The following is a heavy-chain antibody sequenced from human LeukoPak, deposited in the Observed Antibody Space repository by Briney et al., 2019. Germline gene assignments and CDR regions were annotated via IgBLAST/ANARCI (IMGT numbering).Heavy chain of an antibody. J-gene: IGHJ4*02. Sequence: PGGSQRLSCAASGFTFSSYGMHWVRQAPGKGLEWVAVISYDGSNKYYADSVKGRFTISRDNSKNTLYLQMNSLRAEDTAVYYCALYGNYGGNWDYFDYWGQGTLVTVSS. V-gene: IGHV3-30*03. CDR3: ALYGNYGGNWDYFDY. CDR2: ISYDGSNK. CDR1: GFTFSSYG. D-gene: IGHD4-23*01.